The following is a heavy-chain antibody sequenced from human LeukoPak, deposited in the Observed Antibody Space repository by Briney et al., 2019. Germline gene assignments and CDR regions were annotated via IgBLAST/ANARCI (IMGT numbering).Heavy chain of an antibody. J-gene: IGHJ4*02. CDR2: LNQDGNEK. V-gene: IGHV3-7*01. D-gene: IGHD2-8*02. CDR3: ARGYWYYFQY. Sequence: GGSLRLSCATSGFTSSTYWMNWVRQAPGKGLEWVANLNQDGNEKYYVDSVEGRFTISRDNAKNSLYLQMNNLRAEDTAVYYCARGYWYYFQYWGQGVPVTVSS. CDR1: GFTSSTYW.